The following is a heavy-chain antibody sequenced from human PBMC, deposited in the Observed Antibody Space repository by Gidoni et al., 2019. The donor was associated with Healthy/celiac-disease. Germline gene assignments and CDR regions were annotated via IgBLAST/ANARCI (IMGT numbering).Heavy chain of an antibody. Sequence: QVQLVESGVGVVQPGRSLSLSCAASGFTFSSYGMHWVRQAPGKGLEWVAVISYDGSNKYYADSVKGRFTISRDNSKNTLYLQMNSLRAEDTAVYYCAKDHGIAVAGKDYWGQGTLVTVSS. V-gene: IGHV3-30*18. J-gene: IGHJ4*02. D-gene: IGHD6-19*01. CDR3: AKDHGIAVAGKDY. CDR2: ISYDGSNK. CDR1: GFTFSSYG.